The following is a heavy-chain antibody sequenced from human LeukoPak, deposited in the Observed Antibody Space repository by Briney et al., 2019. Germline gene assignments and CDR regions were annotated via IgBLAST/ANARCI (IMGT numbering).Heavy chain of an antibody. CDR1: VYTFTRYY. CDR3: ARDPPIGGADVFDI. Sequence: ASLTVSFKSTVYTFTRYYMHWVRQPPGQGLEWIGWINPNSGGTNYAQKFQGRVTMTRDTSISTAYMELSRLTSDDTAVYYCARDPPIGGADVFDIWGQGTMVTVSS. V-gene: IGHV1-2*02. J-gene: IGHJ3*02. CDR2: INPNSGGT. D-gene: IGHD3-10*01.